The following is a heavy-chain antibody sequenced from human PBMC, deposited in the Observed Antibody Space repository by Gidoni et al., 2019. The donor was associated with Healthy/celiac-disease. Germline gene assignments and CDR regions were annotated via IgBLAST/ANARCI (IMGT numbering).Heavy chain of an antibody. CDR3: ARVAMATSAFDI. CDR2: IYYSGSP. CDR1: GGSFSSGGYY. Sequence: QVQLQESGPGLVKPSQTLSLTCTVSGGSFSSGGYYWSWIRQHPGTGLEWIGYIYYSGSPYYNPSLKNRVTISVDTSKNQFSLKLSSVTAADTAVYYCARVAMATSAFDIWGQGTMVTVSS. J-gene: IGHJ3*02. D-gene: IGHD5-12*01. V-gene: IGHV4-31*03.